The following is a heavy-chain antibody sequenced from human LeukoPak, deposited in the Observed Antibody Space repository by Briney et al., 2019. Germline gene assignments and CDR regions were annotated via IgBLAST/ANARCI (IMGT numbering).Heavy chain of an antibody. Sequence: ASVKVSCKASGGTFSSYAISWVRQAPGQGLEWMGGIIPIFGTANYAQKFQGRVTITADESTSTAYMELSSLRSEDTAVYYCARAHIVVRAATSRNYGMDVWGKGTTVTVSS. V-gene: IGHV1-69*13. CDR2: IIPIFGTA. D-gene: IGHD2-2*01. J-gene: IGHJ6*04. CDR1: GGTFSSYA. CDR3: ARAHIVVRAATSRNYGMDV.